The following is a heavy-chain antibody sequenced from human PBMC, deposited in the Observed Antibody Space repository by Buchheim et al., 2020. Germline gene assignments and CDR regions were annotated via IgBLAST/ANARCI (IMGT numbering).Heavy chain of an antibody. Sequence: QVQLQESGPGLVKPSETLSLTCTVSGGSISSYYWSWIRQPPGKGLEWIGYIYYSGSTNYNPSLKSRVTISVDTSKNQFSLKLSSVTAADTAVYYCARQEQWLVGGGYFQHWGQGTL. J-gene: IGHJ1*01. D-gene: IGHD6-19*01. CDR3: ARQEQWLVGGGYFQH. CDR1: GGSISSYY. V-gene: IGHV4-59*01. CDR2: IYYSGST.